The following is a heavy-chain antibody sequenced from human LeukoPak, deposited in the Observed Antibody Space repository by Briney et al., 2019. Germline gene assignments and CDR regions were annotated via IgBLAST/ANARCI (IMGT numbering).Heavy chain of an antibody. CDR2: INPNSGGT. V-gene: IGHV1-2*02. Sequence: GESLKVSCKASGYTFTGYYMHWVRQAPGQGLEWMGWINPNSGGTNYAQKFQGRVTMTRDTSISTAYMELSRLRSDDTAVYYCARRFSGVVSGVTFDLWGQGTMVTVSS. CDR1: GYTFTGYY. J-gene: IGHJ3*01. D-gene: IGHD3-10*01. CDR3: ARRFSGVVSGVTFDL.